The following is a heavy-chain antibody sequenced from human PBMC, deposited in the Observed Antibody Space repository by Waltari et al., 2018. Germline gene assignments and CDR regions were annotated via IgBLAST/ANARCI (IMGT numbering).Heavy chain of an antibody. CDR3: ARVGSWYLDSRDHFDN. Sequence: EVQLVESGGGLVQPGGSLRLSCAASGFTFSSYWMSWVRQAPGKGLVCVSRVKSDGSTTTYADSVRGRFTISRDNAKNTLYLQMNSLRVEDTAVYYCARVGSWYLDSRDHFDNWGQGTLVTVSS. CDR1: GFTFSSYW. V-gene: IGHV3-74*01. J-gene: IGHJ4*02. D-gene: IGHD6-13*01. CDR2: VKSDGSTT.